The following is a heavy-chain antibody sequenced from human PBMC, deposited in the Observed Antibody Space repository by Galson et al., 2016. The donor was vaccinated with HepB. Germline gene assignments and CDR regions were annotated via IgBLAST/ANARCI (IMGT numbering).Heavy chain of an antibody. J-gene: IGHJ5*02. Sequence: SLRLSCAASGFILSTSWMNWLRQVPGKGLEWVSRIKGDGSERMYADSVKGRFTVSRDNAKNTMYLQMNSVRVEDTAVYYCAKSDWFDPWGQGTLVIVSS. CDR2: IKGDGSER. CDR3: AKSDWFDP. CDR1: GFILSTSW. V-gene: IGHV3-74*03.